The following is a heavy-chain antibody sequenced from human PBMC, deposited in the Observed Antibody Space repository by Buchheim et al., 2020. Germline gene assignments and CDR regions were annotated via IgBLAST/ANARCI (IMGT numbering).Heavy chain of an antibody. V-gene: IGHV4-34*01. CDR1: GGSFSGYY. J-gene: IGHJ4*02. CDR3: ARGRGYCSGGSCYWAYFDY. Sequence: QVQLQLWGAGLLKPSETLSLTCAVYGGSFSGYYWSWIRQPPGKGLEWIGEINHSGSTNYNPSLKSRVTISVDTSKNQFSLKLSSVTAADTAVYYCARGRGYCSGGSCYWAYFDYWGQGTL. D-gene: IGHD2-15*01. CDR2: INHSGST.